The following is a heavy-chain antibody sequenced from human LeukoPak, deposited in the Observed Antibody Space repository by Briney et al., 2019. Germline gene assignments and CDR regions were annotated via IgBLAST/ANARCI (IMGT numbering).Heavy chain of an antibody. J-gene: IGHJ5*02. CDR2: IYYSGST. D-gene: IGHD3-10*01. CDR1: GGSISSTTYY. V-gene: IGHV4-39*07. Sequence: SETLSLTCTVSGGSISSTTYYWCWLRQPPGKGLEWIGSIYYSGSTYNNPSLKSRVTISVDTSKNQFSLKLSSVTAADTAVYYCAREGLRGWFDPWGQGTLVTVSS. CDR3: AREGLRGWFDP.